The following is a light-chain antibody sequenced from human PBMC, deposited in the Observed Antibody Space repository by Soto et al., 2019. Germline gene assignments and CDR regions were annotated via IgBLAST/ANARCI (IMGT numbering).Light chain of an antibody. J-gene: IGLJ1*01. V-gene: IGLV2-14*01. CDR1: SSDIGGYNF. Sequence: QSALTQPASVSGSPGQSITISCTRTSSDIGGYNFVSWYQQHPGKAPKLMIFEVSKRPSGVSNRFSGSKSGNTASLTISGLQAEDEADYYCSSYTSSTTNVFGTGTKVTVL. CDR2: EVS. CDR3: SSYTSSTTNV.